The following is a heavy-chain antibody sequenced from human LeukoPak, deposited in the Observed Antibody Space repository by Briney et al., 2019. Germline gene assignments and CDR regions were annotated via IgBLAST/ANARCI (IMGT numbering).Heavy chain of an antibody. Sequence: GGSLRLSCAASGFTFSSYSMNWVRQAPGKGLEWVSSISTSSSYIHYADSVKGRLTISRDNAKNSLYLQMNSLRDEDTAVYYCATARRVIRFFSEQFDYWGQGTLVTVSS. V-gene: IGHV3-21*01. CDR3: ATARRVIRFFSEQFDY. CDR1: GFTFSSYS. D-gene: IGHD3-3*01. J-gene: IGHJ4*02. CDR2: ISTSSSYI.